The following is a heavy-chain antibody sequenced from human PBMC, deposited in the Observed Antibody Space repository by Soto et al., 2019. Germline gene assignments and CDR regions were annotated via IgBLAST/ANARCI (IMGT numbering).Heavy chain of an antibody. J-gene: IGHJ3*02. CDR2: IYYSGST. CDR1: GGSISSGGYY. V-gene: IGHV4-31*03. CDR3: ARGAYDFWSGYSSHDAFDI. D-gene: IGHD3-3*01. Sequence: SETLSLTCTVSGGSISSGGYYWSWIRKHPGKGLEWIGYIYYSGSTYYNPSLKSRVTISVDTSKNQFSLKLSSVTAADTAVYYCARGAYDFWSGYSSHDAFDIWGQGTMVTVSS.